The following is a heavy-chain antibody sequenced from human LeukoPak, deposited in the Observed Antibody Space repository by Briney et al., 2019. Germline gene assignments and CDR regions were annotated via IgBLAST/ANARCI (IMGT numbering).Heavy chain of an antibody. V-gene: IGHV1-18*01. CDR2: ISAYNGNT. CDR3: AREAPSVLGRGLTTVTNLDY. Sequence: ASVKVSCKASGYTFTSYGISWVRQAPGQGLEWMGWISAYNGNTNYAQKLQGRVTMTTDTSTSTAYMELRSLRSDDTAVYYCAREAPSVLGRGLTTVTNLDYWGQGTLVTVSS. CDR1: GYTFTSYG. J-gene: IGHJ4*02. D-gene: IGHD4-17*01.